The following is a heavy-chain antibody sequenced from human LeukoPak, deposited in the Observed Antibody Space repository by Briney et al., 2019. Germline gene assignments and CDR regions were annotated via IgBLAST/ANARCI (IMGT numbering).Heavy chain of an antibody. V-gene: IGHV3-74*01. CDR3: ARVASYDFWSGYCPDY. D-gene: IGHD3-3*01. Sequence: GGSLRLSCAASGFTFSSYWMHWVRQAPGKGLVWVSRINSDGGSTSYADSVKGRFTISRDNAKNTLYLQMNSLRAEDTAVYYCARVASYDFWSGYCPDYWGRGTLVTVSS. CDR1: GFTFSSYW. J-gene: IGHJ4*02. CDR2: INSDGGST.